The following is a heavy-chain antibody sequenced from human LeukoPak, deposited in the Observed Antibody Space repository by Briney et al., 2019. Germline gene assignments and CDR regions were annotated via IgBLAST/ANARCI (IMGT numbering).Heavy chain of an antibody. Sequence: GGSLRLSCAASGFTFSSYSMNWVRQAPGKGLDWVSTISTSGDSTYSADSVKGRFTISRDNSKNTLYLQMNSLRAEDTAIYYCAKWKWDYYYMDVWGKGTTVTISS. CDR1: GFTFSSYS. CDR3: AKWKWDYYYMDV. CDR2: ISTSGDST. J-gene: IGHJ6*03. D-gene: IGHD1-26*01. V-gene: IGHV3-23*01.